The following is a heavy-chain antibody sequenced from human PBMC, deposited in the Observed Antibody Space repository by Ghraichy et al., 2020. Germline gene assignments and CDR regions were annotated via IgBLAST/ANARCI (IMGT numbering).Heavy chain of an antibody. Sequence: GESLNISCAASGFTFSSYSMNWVHQAPGKGLEWVSYISSSSSTIYYADSVKGRFTISRDNAKNSLYLQMNSLRDEDTAVYYCARDNYYDQLGGMDVWGQGTTVTVSS. CDR3: ARDNYYDQLGGMDV. V-gene: IGHV3-48*02. D-gene: IGHD3-22*01. CDR2: ISSSSSTI. J-gene: IGHJ6*02. CDR1: GFTFSSYS.